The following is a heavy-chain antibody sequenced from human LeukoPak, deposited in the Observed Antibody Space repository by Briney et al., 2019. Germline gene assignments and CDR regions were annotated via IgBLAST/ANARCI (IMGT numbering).Heavy chain of an antibody. CDR3: AKDWGEGGSTHRTIPQM. Sequence: PGGSLRLSCAASGFPFSSYAMSWVRQSPGKGLEWVSAISGGNGNTYYAYYADSAKGRFTISRDNSKNTLYLQMNTLRADDTAIYYCAKDWGEGGSTHRTIPQMWGQGTMVIVSS. CDR2: ISGGNGNTYYA. J-gene: IGHJ3*01. D-gene: IGHD3-16*01. CDR1: GFPFSSYA. V-gene: IGHV3-23*01.